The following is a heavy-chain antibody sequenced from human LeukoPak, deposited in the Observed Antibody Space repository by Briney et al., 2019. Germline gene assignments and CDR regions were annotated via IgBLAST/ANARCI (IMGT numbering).Heavy chain of an antibody. Sequence: PSETLSLTCTVSGGSISSYYWSWIRQPPGKGLEWVGYIYSSGNTNYNPSLKSRVTVSVDTSKNQFSLKLSSVTAADTAVYYCARSGYYHMDVWGKGTTVTVSS. D-gene: IGHD3-3*01. CDR1: GGSISSYY. CDR3: ARSGYYHMDV. V-gene: IGHV4-59*01. J-gene: IGHJ6*03. CDR2: IYSSGNT.